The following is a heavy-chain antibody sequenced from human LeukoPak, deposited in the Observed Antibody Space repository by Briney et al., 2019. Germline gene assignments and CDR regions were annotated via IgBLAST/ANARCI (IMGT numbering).Heavy chain of an antibody. J-gene: IGHJ4*02. V-gene: IGHV5-51*01. CDR3: ARQRDGFLDY. Sequence: GESLKTSCKASGYTFSSFWIGWVRQMPGKGLEWVSIIYPGDADTRYSPSFQGHVTVSADKSMSTAYLQWSSLKASDTALYYCARQRDGFLDYWGQGTLVTVLS. CDR2: IYPGDADT. D-gene: IGHD5-24*01. CDR1: GYTFSSFW.